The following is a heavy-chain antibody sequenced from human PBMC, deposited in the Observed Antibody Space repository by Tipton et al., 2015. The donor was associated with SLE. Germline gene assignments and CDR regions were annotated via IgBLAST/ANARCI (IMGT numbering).Heavy chain of an antibody. CDR2: IYHSGTA. CDR1: GGSISSSRYY. Sequence: LRLSCTVSGGSISSSRYYWGWIRQPLGKGLEWIGSIYHSGTAYYNPSLKSRVTISVDTSKNQFSLKLSSVTAADTAVYYCARGDYDFWSGFWFDPWGQGTLVTVSS. CDR3: ARGDYDFWSGFWFDP. V-gene: IGHV4-39*07. J-gene: IGHJ5*02. D-gene: IGHD3-3*01.